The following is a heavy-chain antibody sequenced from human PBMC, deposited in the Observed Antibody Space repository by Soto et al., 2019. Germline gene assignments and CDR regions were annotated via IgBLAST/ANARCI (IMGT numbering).Heavy chain of an antibody. D-gene: IGHD4-17*01. V-gene: IGHV1-2*02. CDR3: ARDITVSTMGFDY. CDR2: INFNSGDT. J-gene: IGHJ4*02. Sequence: ASVKVSCKASGYTFTDHYLHWVRQAPGQGLEWMGWINFNSGDTNFAQKLQGRITMTRDTSITTAYMEVNRLTSDDTAVYYCARDITVSTMGFDYWGQGTLVTVSS. CDR1: GYTFTDHY.